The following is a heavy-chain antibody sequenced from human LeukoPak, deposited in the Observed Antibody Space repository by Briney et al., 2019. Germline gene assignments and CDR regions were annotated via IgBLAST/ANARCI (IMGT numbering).Heavy chain of an antibody. V-gene: IGHV4-31*03. J-gene: IGHJ4*02. CDR1: GDSISSGGYY. D-gene: IGHD2-2*01. Sequence: SQSLSLTRTVSGDSISSGGYYWSWIRQPPGKGLEWIGYIYYSGSTYSNPSLKSRVTISVDTSKNQFSLKLSSVTAADTAVYYCARALGERFGYCRSTSCWEYYFDYWGQGTLVTVSS. CDR3: ARALGERFGYCRSTSCWEYYFDY. CDR2: IYYSGST.